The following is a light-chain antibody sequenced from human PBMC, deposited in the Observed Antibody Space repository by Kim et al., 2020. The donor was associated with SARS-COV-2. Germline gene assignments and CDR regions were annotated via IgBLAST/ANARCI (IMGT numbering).Light chain of an antibody. CDR1: KLGDKY. CDR2: QDS. Sequence: SYELTQPPSVSVSPGQTASITCSGDKLGDKYACWYQQKPGQSPVLLIYQDSKRPSGIPERFSGSNSGNTATLTISGTQAMDEADYYCQAWDSSTAPYYVF. CDR3: QAWDSSTAPYYV. V-gene: IGLV3-1*01. J-gene: IGLJ1*01.